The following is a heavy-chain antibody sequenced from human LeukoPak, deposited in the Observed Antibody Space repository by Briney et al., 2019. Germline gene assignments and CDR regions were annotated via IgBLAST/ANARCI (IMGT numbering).Heavy chain of an antibody. Sequence: PGGSLRLSCVDSGFTFSNYWMNWVRQAPGKGLEWLANIKQDGSDTHYVDSVKGRFPISRDNSKNSLYLQMNSLRADDTAVYYCARDFSATAGLDVWGQGTTVTVSS. V-gene: IGHV3-7*03. CDR1: GFTFSNYW. D-gene: IGHD1-26*01. CDR3: ARDFSATAGLDV. J-gene: IGHJ6*02. CDR2: IKQDGSDT.